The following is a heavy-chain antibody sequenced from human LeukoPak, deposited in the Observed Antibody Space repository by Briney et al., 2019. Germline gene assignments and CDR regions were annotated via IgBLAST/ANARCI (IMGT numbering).Heavy chain of an antibody. CDR2: IYYSGST. Sequence: SETLSLTCTVSGGSISSSSYYWGWIRQPPGKGLEWIGSIYYSGSTYYNPSLKSRVTIPVDTSKNQFSLKLSSVTAADTAVYYCARQTKSIAARRNWFDPWGQGTQVTVSS. CDR3: ARQTKSIAARRNWFDP. J-gene: IGHJ5*02. D-gene: IGHD6-6*01. V-gene: IGHV4-39*01. CDR1: GGSISSSSYY.